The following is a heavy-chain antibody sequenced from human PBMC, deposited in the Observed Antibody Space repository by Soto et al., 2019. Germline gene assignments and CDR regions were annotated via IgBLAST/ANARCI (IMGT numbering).Heavy chain of an antibody. Sequence: GSLRLSCAASGFTFSSYAMHWVRQAPGKGLEWVEVISYDGSNKYYADSVKGRFTISRDNSKNTLYLQMNSLRAEDTAVYYCARDHDSSGEGYYYYYYGMDVWGQGTTVTVSS. CDR1: GFTFSSYA. J-gene: IGHJ6*02. CDR2: ISYDGSNK. CDR3: ARDHDSSGEGYYYYYYGMDV. D-gene: IGHD3-22*01. V-gene: IGHV3-30-3*01.